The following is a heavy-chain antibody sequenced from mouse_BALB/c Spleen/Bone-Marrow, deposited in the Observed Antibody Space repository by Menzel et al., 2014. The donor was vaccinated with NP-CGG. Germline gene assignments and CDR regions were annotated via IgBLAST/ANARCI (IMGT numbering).Heavy chain of an antibody. CDR3: VRSREYYFDY. CDR1: GFNIKDTY. Sequence: VTLKVCGAELVKPGASVKLSCTASGFNIKDTYMHWVKQRPEQGLEWIGRIDPANGNTKYDPKFQGKATITADTSSNTAYLQLSSLTSEDTAVYYCVRSREYYFDYWGQGTTLTVSS. CDR2: IDPANGNT. D-gene: IGHD1-1*01. V-gene: IGHV14-3*02. J-gene: IGHJ2*01.